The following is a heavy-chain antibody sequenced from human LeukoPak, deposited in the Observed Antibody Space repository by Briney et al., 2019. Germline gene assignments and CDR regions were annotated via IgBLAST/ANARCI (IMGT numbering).Heavy chain of an antibody. Sequence: PSETLSLTCSVSGDSISSTLYYWGWLRQPPGKGLEWIGSIFYTGASSYSPSLKSRVTIFVDTSKSHFSLNLRSVSAADTAVYYCARGPVRARYYFDFWGQGTLVTVSS. CDR3: ARGPVRARYYFDF. V-gene: IGHV4-39*02. J-gene: IGHJ4*02. CDR1: GDSISSTLYY. CDR2: IFYTGAS. D-gene: IGHD1-1*01.